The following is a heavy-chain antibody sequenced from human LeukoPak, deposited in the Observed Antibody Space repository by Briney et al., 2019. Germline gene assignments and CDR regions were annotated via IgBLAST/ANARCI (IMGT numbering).Heavy chain of an antibody. Sequence: GGSLRLSCIASGFTLDDYAMHWVRQAPGKGLEWVSGISWNSGSIGYADSVKGRFTISRDNAKNSLYLQMNSLRAEDMALYYCAKPVRPPVAGSSAFDIWGQGTMVTVSS. CDR3: AKPVRPPVAGSSAFDI. J-gene: IGHJ3*02. D-gene: IGHD6-19*01. CDR1: GFTLDDYA. CDR2: ISWNSGSI. V-gene: IGHV3-9*03.